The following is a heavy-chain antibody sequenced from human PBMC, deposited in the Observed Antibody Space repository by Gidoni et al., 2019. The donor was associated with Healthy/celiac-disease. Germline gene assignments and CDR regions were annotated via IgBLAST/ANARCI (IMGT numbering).Heavy chain of an antibody. CDR2: IIPIFGTA. Sequence: QVQLVQSGAEVKKPGSSVKVSCKASGGTFSSYDISWVRQAPGQGLEWMGGIIPIFGTANYAQKFQGRVTITADESTSTAYMELSSLRSEDTAVYYCALPYSSSRRAWKEPTFDYWGQGTLVTVSS. D-gene: IGHD6-13*01. J-gene: IGHJ4*02. V-gene: IGHV1-69*01. CDR3: ALPYSSSRRAWKEPTFDY. CDR1: GGTFSSYD.